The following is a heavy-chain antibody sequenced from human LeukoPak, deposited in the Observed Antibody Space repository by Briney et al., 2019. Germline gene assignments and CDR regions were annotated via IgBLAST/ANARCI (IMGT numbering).Heavy chain of an antibody. CDR2: IYYSGST. Sequence: SETLSLTCTVSGGYISSSSYYWGWIRQPPGKGLEWIGSIYYSGSTYYNPSLKSRVSISVDTSKNQFSLKLSSVTAADTGVYYCATPYSSPIDHWGQGTLVTVSS. J-gene: IGHJ4*02. CDR1: GGYISSSSYY. V-gene: IGHV4-39*01. CDR3: ATPYSSPIDH. D-gene: IGHD6-13*01.